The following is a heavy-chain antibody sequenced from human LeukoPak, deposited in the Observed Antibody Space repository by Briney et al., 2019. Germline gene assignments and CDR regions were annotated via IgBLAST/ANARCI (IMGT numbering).Heavy chain of an antibody. CDR3: ARGRGRNWFDP. J-gene: IGHJ5*02. CDR1: GYTFTSYD. V-gene: IGHV1-8*03. Sequence: ASVKVSCKASGYTFTSYDINWVRQATGQGLEWMGWMNPNSGNTGYAQKFQGRVTITGNTSISTAYMELSSLRSEDTAVYYCARGRGRNWFDPWGQGTLVAVSS. CDR2: MNPNSGNT. D-gene: IGHD5-24*01.